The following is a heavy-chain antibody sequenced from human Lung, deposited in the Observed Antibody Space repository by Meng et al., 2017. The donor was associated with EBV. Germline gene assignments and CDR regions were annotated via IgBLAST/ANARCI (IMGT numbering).Heavy chain of an antibody. D-gene: IGHD2/OR15-2a*01. Sequence: QVQLVQCGSELNKSGASVKVSCKASGYTFSTYTINWVRQAHGRGLEWMGWISTNTGTPTYTQGFTGRFVFSLDTSVSTAYLQISSLKAEDTAVYYCARGGNFDPWGQGTLVTVSS. CDR1: GYTFSTYT. V-gene: IGHV7-4-1*02. J-gene: IGHJ5*02. CDR3: ARGGNFDP. CDR2: ISTNTGTP.